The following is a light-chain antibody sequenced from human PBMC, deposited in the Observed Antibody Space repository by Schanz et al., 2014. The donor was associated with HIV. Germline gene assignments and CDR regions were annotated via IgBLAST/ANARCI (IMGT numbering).Light chain of an antibody. Sequence: QSALTQPPSASGSPGQSVTISCTGTISDVGGYNYVSWYQQHPDKAPKLIIYDVNNRPSGVPDRFSGSSSGAERFLTISSLQSEDEADYYCQTWGTGIWLFAGGTKLTVL. J-gene: IGLJ3*02. CDR2: DVN. V-gene: IGLV2-8*01. CDR1: ISDVGGYNY. CDR3: QTWGTGIWL.